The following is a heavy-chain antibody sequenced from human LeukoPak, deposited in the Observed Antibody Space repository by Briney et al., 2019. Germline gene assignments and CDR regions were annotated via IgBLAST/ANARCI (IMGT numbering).Heavy chain of an antibody. D-gene: IGHD2-2*01. CDR2: ISGRGGST. CDR3: AKSGTARDIVVVPAAMVSRNDAFDI. J-gene: IGHJ3*02. V-gene: IGHV3-23*01. Sequence: ETGGSLRLSCAASGFTFSSYGMSWVRQAPGKGLGWVSAISGRGGSTYYADSVKGRFTISRDNSKNTLYLQMNSLRAEDTAVYYCAKSGTARDIVVVPAAMVSRNDAFDIWGQGTMVTVSS. CDR1: GFTFSSYG.